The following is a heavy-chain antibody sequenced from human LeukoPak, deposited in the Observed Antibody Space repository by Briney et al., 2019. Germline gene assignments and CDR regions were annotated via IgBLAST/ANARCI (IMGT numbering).Heavy chain of an antibody. CDR2: IDYSGST. J-gene: IGHJ5*02. V-gene: IGHV4-59*08. CDR1: GASISSYY. D-gene: IGHD3-10*01. CDR3: AGSPTKWFGDLLGS. Sequence: SETLSLTCTVSGASISSYYWSWIRQPPGKGLEWIGYIDYSGSTNYNPSLKSRVTISVDTSKNQFSLKLSSVTAADTAVYYCAGSPTKWFGDLLGSWGQGTLVTVSS.